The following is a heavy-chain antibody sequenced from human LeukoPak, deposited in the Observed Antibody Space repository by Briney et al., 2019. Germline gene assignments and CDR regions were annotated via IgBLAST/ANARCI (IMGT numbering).Heavy chain of an antibody. CDR3: ARTWGIAVPSHAFDI. J-gene: IGHJ3*02. D-gene: IGHD6-19*01. CDR1: GVSISSSSYY. CDR2: IYYSGST. V-gene: IGHV4-39*01. Sequence: PSETLSLTCTVSGVSISSSSYYWGWIRQPPGKGLEWIGSIYYSGSTYYNPSLKSRVTISVDTSKNQFSLKLSSVTAADTAVYYCARTWGIAVPSHAFDIWGQGTMVTVSS.